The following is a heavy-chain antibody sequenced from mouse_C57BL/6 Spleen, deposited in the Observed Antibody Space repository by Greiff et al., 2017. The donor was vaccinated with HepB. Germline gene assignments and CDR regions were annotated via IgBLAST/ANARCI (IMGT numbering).Heavy chain of an antibody. CDR3: ARLTGTIDY. J-gene: IGHJ2*01. CDR2: ISSGGSYT. CDR1: GFTFSSYG. Sequence: EVQLVESGGDLVKPGGSLKLSCAASGFTFSSYGMSWVRQTPDKRLEWVATISSGGSYTYYPDSVKGRFTISRDNAKNTRYLQMSSLKSEETAMYYCARLTGTIDYWGQGTTLTVSS. V-gene: IGHV5-6*01. D-gene: IGHD4-1*01.